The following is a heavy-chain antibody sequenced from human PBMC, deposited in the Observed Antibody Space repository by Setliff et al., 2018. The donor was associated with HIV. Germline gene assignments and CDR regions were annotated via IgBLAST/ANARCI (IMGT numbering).Heavy chain of an antibody. CDR3: ARRRGFGGGYDSDNWFDS. Sequence: RGESLKIYCQGFGYSFVSYWIGWVRHRPGKGLEWMAIVYPPDSETVYSPSFQGQVTISVDNSISTTFLQWNSLRASDTAMYYCARRRGFGGGYDSDNWFDSWGQGTPVTVSS. CDR2: VYPPDSET. CDR1: GYSFVSYW. V-gene: IGHV5-51*01. J-gene: IGHJ5*01. D-gene: IGHD5-12*01.